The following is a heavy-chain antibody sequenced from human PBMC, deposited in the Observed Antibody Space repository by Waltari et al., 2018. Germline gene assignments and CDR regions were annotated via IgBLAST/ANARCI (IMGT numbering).Heavy chain of an antibody. V-gene: IGHV3-48*03. CDR3: ARRDDYGDDPFWT. J-gene: IGHJ5*02. D-gene: IGHD4-17*01. Sequence: EEHLVASGGGLVQPGGSLRLSCAASGFIFSNYEMNWIRQAPGKGLEWVSYIRSSGSTSYYADSAKGRFTISRDNAKNSLYLQMNGLRAEDTAVYYCARRDDYGDDPFWTWGQGTLVTVSS. CDR2: IRSSGSTS. CDR1: GFIFSNYE.